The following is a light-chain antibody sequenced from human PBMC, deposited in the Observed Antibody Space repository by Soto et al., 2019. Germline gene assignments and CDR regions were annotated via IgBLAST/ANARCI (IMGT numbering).Light chain of an antibody. J-gene: IGKJ1*01. CDR3: QQYGSSPT. CDR1: QNLHSY. Sequence: EIVLTQSPATLSVSPGERVTLSCRASQNLHSYLAWYQQKPGQAPRLLIYGASSRATGIPDRFSGSGSGTDFTLTISRLEPEDFAVYYCQQYGSSPTFGQGTKVDIK. V-gene: IGKV3-20*01. CDR2: GAS.